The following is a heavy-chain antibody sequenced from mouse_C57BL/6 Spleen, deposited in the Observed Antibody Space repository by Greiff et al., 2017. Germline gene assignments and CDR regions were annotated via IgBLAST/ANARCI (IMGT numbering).Heavy chain of an antibody. CDR3: ARSTPIYDGYDWYFDV. CDR1: GYTFTNYW. V-gene: IGHV1-63*01. Sequence: VQLQQSGAELVRPGTSVTMSCKASGYTFTNYWIGWAKQRPGHGLEWIGDIYPGGGYTNYNEKFKGKATLTADKSSSTAYMQFSSLTSEDSAIYYCARSTPIYDGYDWYFDVWGTGTTVTVSS. D-gene: IGHD2-3*01. CDR2: IYPGGGYT. J-gene: IGHJ1*03.